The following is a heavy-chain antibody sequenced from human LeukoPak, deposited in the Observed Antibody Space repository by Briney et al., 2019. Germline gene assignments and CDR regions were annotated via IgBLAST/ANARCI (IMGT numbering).Heavy chain of an antibody. CDR2: TRNKANSYTT. CDR3: ARIRNDEGYYFDY. Sequence: GGSLRLSCAASGFTFSSYAMSWVRQAPGKGLEWVGRTRNKANSYTTEYAASVKGRFTISRDDSKNSLYLQMNSLKTEDTAVYYCARIRNDEGYYFDYWGQGTLVTVSS. V-gene: IGHV3-72*01. J-gene: IGHJ4*02. D-gene: IGHD1-1*01. CDR1: GFTFSSYA.